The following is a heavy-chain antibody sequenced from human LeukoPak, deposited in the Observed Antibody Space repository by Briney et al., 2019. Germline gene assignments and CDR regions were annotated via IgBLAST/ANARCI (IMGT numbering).Heavy chain of an antibody. D-gene: IGHD5-24*01. CDR3: ARVTRDGYKDY. CDR2: IYSGGST. V-gene: IGHV3-53*01. Sequence: PGGSLRLSCAAPGFTVSSYYMSWVRQAPGKGLEWVSVIYSGGSTYYADSVKGRFTISRDNSKNTLYLQMNSLRVEDTAVYYCARVTRDGYKDYWGQGTLVTVSS. J-gene: IGHJ4*02. CDR1: GFTVSSYY.